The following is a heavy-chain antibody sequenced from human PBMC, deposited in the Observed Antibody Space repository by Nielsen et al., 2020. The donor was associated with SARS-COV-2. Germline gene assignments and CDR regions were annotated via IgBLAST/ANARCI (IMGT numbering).Heavy chain of an antibody. D-gene: IGHD3-10*01. CDR3: ATDQRFGETLVF. CDR2: FDPEDGET. CDR1: GYTLSDQS. V-gene: IGHV1-24*01. J-gene: IGHJ3*01. Sequence: ASVQVSCKVSGYTLSDQSIHWVRQAPGKGIEWMGGFDPEDGETIYAQKFQDRVTMTEDTSTDTAYMELNSLKSEDPAVYYCATDQRFGETLVFWGQGTRVTVSS.